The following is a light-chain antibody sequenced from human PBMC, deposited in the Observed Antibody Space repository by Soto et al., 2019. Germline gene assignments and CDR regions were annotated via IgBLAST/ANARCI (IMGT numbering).Light chain of an antibody. Sequence: QSVLTQPASVSGSPGQLITISCTGTSSDVGGFNSVSWYQLRPGTAPKLILYDVVDRPSGVSYRFSGSKSGNTASLTISGLQAADEADYFCSSYTSTMTNVFGSGTKV. CDR2: DVV. CDR1: SSDVGGFNS. CDR3: SSYTSTMTNV. J-gene: IGLJ1*01. V-gene: IGLV2-14*03.